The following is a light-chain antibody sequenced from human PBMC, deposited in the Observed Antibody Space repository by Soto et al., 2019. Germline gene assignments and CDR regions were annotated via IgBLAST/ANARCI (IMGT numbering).Light chain of an antibody. J-gene: IGLJ1*01. Sequence: QSALTQPDSVSGSTGQSITISCTGTSSDVGANNFVSWYQQHPGKVPKLMIFDVSSRPSGVSDRFSGSKSGNTASLTISGLQAEDEGDYYCSSYTSSSTHVFGSGTKLTVL. CDR1: SSDVGANNF. V-gene: IGLV2-14*03. CDR3: SSYTSSSTHV. CDR2: DVS.